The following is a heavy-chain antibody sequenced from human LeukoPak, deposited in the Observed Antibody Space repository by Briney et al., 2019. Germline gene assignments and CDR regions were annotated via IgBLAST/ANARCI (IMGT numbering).Heavy chain of an antibody. CDR1: GYTFTSYG. V-gene: IGHV1-18*01. CDR3: ARAVNDFWSGYYFDY. D-gene: IGHD3-3*01. CDR2: ISAFDGNT. Sequence: GASVKVSCRASGYTFTSYGFTWVRQAPGQGPEWMGWISAFDGNTNSAQKFQGRVTMTTDTSSSTAYMELRSLTSDDTAVYYCARAVNDFWSGYYFDYWGQGTLVTVSS. J-gene: IGHJ4*02.